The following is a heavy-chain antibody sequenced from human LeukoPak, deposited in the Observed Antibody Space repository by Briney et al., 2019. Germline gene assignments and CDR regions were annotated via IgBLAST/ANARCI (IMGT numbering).Heavy chain of an antibody. Sequence: SETLSLTCSVSAGSISNGDYYWGWIRQAPGRGLEWIGCIFYGESTHYNPSLKSRATISVDTSKNQFSLKLTSVTAADAAIYYCARQLPTAAADTRGYFDYWGQGTVVTVSS. D-gene: IGHD6-25*01. J-gene: IGHJ4*01. CDR1: AGSISNGDYY. CDR2: IFYGEST. CDR3: ARQLPTAAADTRGYFDY. V-gene: IGHV4-39*01.